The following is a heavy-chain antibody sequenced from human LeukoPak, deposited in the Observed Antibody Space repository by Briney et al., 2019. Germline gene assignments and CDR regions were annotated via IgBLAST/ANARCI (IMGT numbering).Heavy chain of an antibody. CDR2: IWYDGSNK. V-gene: IGHV3-33*01. D-gene: IGHD2-2*01. Sequence: GGSLRLSCAASGFTFSSYGMHWVRQAPGKGLEWVAVIWYDGSNKCYADSVKGRFTISRDNSKNTLYLQMNSLRAEDTAVYYCARGLNIVVVPAALGSIDYWGQGTLVTVSS. J-gene: IGHJ4*02. CDR3: ARGLNIVVVPAALGSIDY. CDR1: GFTFSSYG.